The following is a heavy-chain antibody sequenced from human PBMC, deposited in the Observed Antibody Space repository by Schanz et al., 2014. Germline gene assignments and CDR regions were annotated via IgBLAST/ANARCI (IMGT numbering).Heavy chain of an antibody. Sequence: QVQLVQSGAEVKKPGASVKVSCKASGYTFTSYGINWVRQAPGQGLEWMGWINGYNGHTLYAQKFQGRVTMTTDTSTSTAYMELRSLRSDDTALYYCTRGGYSYALSAFDIWGQGTMVTVSS. CDR3: TRGGYSYALSAFDI. D-gene: IGHD5-18*01. CDR1: GYTFTSYG. V-gene: IGHV1-18*01. CDR2: INGYNGHT. J-gene: IGHJ3*02.